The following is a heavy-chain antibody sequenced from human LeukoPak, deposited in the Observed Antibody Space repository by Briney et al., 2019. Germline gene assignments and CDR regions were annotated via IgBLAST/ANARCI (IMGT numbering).Heavy chain of an antibody. CDR1: GFTFSSYS. J-gene: IGHJ6*02. CDR2: ISSSSSYI. D-gene: IGHD3-22*01. V-gene: IGHV3-21*06. Sequence: GGSLRLSCAASGFTFSSYSMNWVRQAPGKGLEWVSSISSSSSYIYYADSVKGRFTISRDNAKNSLYLQMNSLRAEDTAVYYCARDGYYYDSSGYYSINGMDVWGQGTTVTVSS. CDR3: ARDGYYYDSSGYYSINGMDV.